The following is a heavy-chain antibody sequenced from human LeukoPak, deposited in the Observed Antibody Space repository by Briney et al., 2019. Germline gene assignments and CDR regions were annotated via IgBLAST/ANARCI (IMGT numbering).Heavy chain of an antibody. V-gene: IGHV3-48*04. CDR3: PRGSEWDLLGSCDR. D-gene: IGHD1-26*01. J-gene: IGHJ5*02. Sequence: GRSLRLSCAASGFTFSRFTMNWVRQAPGKGLEWVSYISGSGTTKYYADSVKGRFTISRDNANNLLYLQMNSLRVDDTAVYYCPRGSEWDLLGSCDRWGQGTLVTVSS. CDR2: ISGSGTTK. CDR1: GFTFSRFT.